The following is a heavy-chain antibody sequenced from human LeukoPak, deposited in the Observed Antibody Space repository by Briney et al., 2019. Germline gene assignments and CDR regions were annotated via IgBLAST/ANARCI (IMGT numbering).Heavy chain of an antibody. CDR1: GVSMNYYF. CDR3: ARGSGGDGSGSL. V-gene: IGHV4-4*07. D-gene: IGHD3-10*01. J-gene: IGHJ4*02. CDR2: VHSSGTT. Sequence: SETLSLTCTVSGVSMNYYFWNWIHQPAGEGLQWIGRVHSSGTTNYNPSLTSRVTMSVDMSTNKISLKLSSVTAADTAVYYCARGSGGDGSGSLWGQGTLVTVSS.